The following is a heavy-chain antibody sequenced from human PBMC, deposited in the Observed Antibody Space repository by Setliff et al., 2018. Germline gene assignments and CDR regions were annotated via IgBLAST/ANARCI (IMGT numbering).Heavy chain of an antibody. CDR2: IYYTGTT. Sequence: WVRQAPGKGLEWIGTIYYTGTTYYSPSLKSRVTISVDTSKNQFSLRLTSVTAADTAIYYCASRTTGPGGWFDYWGQGALVTVSS. D-gene: IGHD1-1*01. J-gene: IGHJ5*01. CDR3: ASRTTGPGGWFDY. V-gene: IGHV4-39*01.